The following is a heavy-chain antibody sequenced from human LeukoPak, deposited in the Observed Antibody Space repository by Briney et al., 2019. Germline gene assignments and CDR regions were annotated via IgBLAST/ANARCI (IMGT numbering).Heavy chain of an antibody. CDR1: GFTFGDYA. Sequence: GGSLRLSCTASGFTFGDYAMSWVRQAPGKGLEWVAVISYDGSNKYYADSVKGRFTISRDNSKNTLYLQMNSLRAEDTAVYYCAKDRAFWELQYYFDYWGQGTLVTVSS. V-gene: IGHV3-30*04. D-gene: IGHD1-26*01. CDR3: AKDRAFWELQYYFDY. CDR2: ISYDGSNK. J-gene: IGHJ4*02.